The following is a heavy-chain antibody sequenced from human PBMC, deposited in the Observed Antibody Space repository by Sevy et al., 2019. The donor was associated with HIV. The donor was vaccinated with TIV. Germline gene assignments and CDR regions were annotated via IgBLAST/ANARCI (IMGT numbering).Heavy chain of an antibody. CDR1: GFTFSSYE. Sequence: GGSLRLSCAASGFTFSSYEMSWVRQAPGKGLEWVSCISNSGTSKYYADSVKGRFTISRDSPKNSLYLQMNSLRAEDTAVYYCARGPHYYYDSSAFFDYWGQGTLVTVSS. V-gene: IGHV3-48*03. D-gene: IGHD3-22*01. J-gene: IGHJ4*02. CDR2: ISNSGTSK. CDR3: ARGPHYYYDSSAFFDY.